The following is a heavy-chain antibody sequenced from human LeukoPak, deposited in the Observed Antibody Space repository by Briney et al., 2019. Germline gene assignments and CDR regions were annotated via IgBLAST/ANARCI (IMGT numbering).Heavy chain of an antibody. Sequence: GGSLRLSCAASGFTFSSYAMSWVRQAPGKGLEWVSAISGSGGSTYYADSVKGRFTISRDNSKNTLYLQMNSLRAEDTAVYYCAKTLWFGELWAAYYYGMDVWGQGTTVTVS. V-gene: IGHV3-23*01. J-gene: IGHJ6*02. CDR1: GFTFSSYA. CDR3: AKTLWFGELWAAYYYGMDV. CDR2: ISGSGGST. D-gene: IGHD3-10*01.